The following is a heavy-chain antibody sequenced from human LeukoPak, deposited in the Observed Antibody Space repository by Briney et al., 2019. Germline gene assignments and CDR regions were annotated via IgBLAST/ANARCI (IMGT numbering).Heavy chain of an antibody. CDR1: GGSISSYY. V-gene: IGHV4-39*07. CDR2: IYYSGST. CDR3: ARLKQEQLVRGYYYYYMDV. J-gene: IGHJ6*03. D-gene: IGHD6-6*01. Sequence: PSETLSLTCSVSGGSISSYYWSWIRQPPGKGLEWIGSIYYSGSTYYNPSLKSRVTISVDTSKNQFSLKLSSVTAADTAVYYCARLKQEQLVRGYYYYYMDVWGKGTTVTVSS.